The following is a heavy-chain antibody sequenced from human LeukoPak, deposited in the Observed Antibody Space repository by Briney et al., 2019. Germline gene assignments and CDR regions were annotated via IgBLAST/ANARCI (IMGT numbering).Heavy chain of an antibody. Sequence: ASVKVSCKASGYTFTGYYMHWVRQAPGQGLEWMGWINPNSDGTNYAQKFQGRVTMTRDTSISTAYMELSRLRSDDTAVYYCVSGLRGDGYNPGAYSYFYMDVWGKGTTVTVSS. CDR1: GYTFTGYY. CDR3: VSGLRGDGYNPGAYSYFYMDV. CDR2: INPNSDGT. J-gene: IGHJ6*03. V-gene: IGHV1-2*02. D-gene: IGHD5-24*01.